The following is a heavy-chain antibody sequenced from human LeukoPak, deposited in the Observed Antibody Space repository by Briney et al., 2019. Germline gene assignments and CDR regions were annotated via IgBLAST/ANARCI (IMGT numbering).Heavy chain of an antibody. J-gene: IGHJ6*02. V-gene: IGHV3-48*03. CDR3: ARDPVGYYYAMDV. CDR1: GFTFSSHD. D-gene: IGHD1-26*01. Sequence: GGSLRLSCAASGFTFSSHDMNWVRQAPGKGLEWVSYISSGGGTIYYADSVKGRFTISRDSAKKSVYLQMNSLRAEDTAVYYCARDPVGYYYAMDVWGQGTTVTVSS. CDR2: ISSGGGTI.